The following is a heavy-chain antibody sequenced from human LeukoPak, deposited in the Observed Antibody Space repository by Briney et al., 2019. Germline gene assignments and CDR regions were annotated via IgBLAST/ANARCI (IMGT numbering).Heavy chain of an antibody. V-gene: IGHV4-39*07. Sequence: NTSETLSLTCTVSGGSISSSSYYWGWIRQPPGKGLEWIGSIYYSGSTYYNPSLKSRVTISVDTSKNQFSLKLSSVTAADTAVYYCASGRNFGVVIIPRQIDYWGQGTLVTVSS. CDR2: IYYSGST. CDR3: ASGRNFGVVIIPRQIDY. CDR1: GGSISSSSYY. D-gene: IGHD3-3*01. J-gene: IGHJ4*02.